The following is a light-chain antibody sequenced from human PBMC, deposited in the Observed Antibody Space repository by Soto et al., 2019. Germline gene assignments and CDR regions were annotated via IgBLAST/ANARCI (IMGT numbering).Light chain of an antibody. J-gene: IGKJ1*01. CDR1: QTIINC. V-gene: IGKV1-5*01. CDR2: DAS. Sequence: DIQMTQSPSTLSASVGDRVTITCRASQTIINCLAWYQQKPGKAPKLLIYDASSLESGVPSRFSGSGSGTEFTLTISSLQPDDFATYYCQQYHIYSGTFGQGTKVDI. CDR3: QQYHIYSGT.